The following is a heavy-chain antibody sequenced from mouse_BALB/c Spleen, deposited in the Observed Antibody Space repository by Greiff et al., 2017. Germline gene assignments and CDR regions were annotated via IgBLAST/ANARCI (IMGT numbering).Heavy chain of an antibody. V-gene: IGHV1-18*01. Sequence: EVQRVESGPELVKPGASVKIPCKASGYTFTDYNMDWVKQSHGKSLEWIGDINPNNGGTIYNQKFKGKATLTVDKSSSTAYMELRSLTSEDTAVYYCARRTTVPFDYWGQGTTLTVSS. CDR1: GYTFTDYN. J-gene: IGHJ2*01. D-gene: IGHD1-1*01. CDR3: ARRTTVPFDY. CDR2: INPNNGGT.